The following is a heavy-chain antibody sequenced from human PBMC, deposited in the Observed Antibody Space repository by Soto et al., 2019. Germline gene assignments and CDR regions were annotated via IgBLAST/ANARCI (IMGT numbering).Heavy chain of an antibody. D-gene: IGHD2-8*01. Sequence: ASVKVSCKVSGYTLTELSMHWVRQAPGKGLEWMGGFDPEDGETIYAQKFQGRVTMTEDTSTGTAYMELSSLRSEDTAVYYCARNGKQEGLLDYYYYGMDVWGQGTTVTVSS. V-gene: IGHV1-24*01. J-gene: IGHJ6*02. CDR3: ARNGKQEGLLDYYYYGMDV. CDR1: GYTLTELS. CDR2: FDPEDGET.